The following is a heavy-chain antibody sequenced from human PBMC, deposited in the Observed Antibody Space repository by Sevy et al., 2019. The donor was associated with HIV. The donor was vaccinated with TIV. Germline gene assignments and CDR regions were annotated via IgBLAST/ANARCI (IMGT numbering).Heavy chain of an antibody. V-gene: IGHV1-24*01. Sequence: ASVKVSCKVFGYTLSELSMHWVRQTPGKGLEWMGSFDPEDGETIYARKFQGRVAMTEDTSTDTAYMELRSLRSEDTAVFYCAITKDYYDNSGYPFDYWGQGTLVTVSS. CDR2: FDPEDGET. J-gene: IGHJ4*02. D-gene: IGHD3-22*01. CDR3: AITKDYYDNSGYPFDY. CDR1: GYTLSELS.